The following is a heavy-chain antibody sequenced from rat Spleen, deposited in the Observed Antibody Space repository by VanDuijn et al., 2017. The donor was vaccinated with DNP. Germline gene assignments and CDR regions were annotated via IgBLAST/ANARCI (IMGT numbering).Heavy chain of an antibody. CDR1: GFSLTSWH. CDR3: ARGGTLFDY. D-gene: IGHD3-4*01. J-gene: IGHJ2*01. V-gene: IGHV2-43*01. CDR2: MWAGGTT. Sequence: QVQLKESGPGLVQPSQTLSLTCTVSGFSLTSWHVSWVRRPPGKGLEWMGIMWAGGTTSYNSLLKSRLTISRDISKSQVFLKMSSLQTEDTATYYCARGGTLFDYWGQGVMVTVSS.